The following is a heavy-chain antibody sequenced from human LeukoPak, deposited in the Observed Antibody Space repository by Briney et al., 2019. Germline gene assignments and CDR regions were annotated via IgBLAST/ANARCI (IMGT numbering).Heavy chain of an antibody. Sequence: GASVKVSCKASGYTFTSYAMHWVRQAPGQRLEWMGWIDAGNGNTKYSQKFQGRVTITRDTSTSTVYMELSSLRSEDTAVYYCARGPAADSSGYYSSDGAFDIWGQGTMVTVSS. V-gene: IGHV1-3*01. CDR1: GYTFTSYA. CDR2: IDAGNGNT. D-gene: IGHD3-22*01. J-gene: IGHJ3*02. CDR3: ARGPAADSSGYYSSDGAFDI.